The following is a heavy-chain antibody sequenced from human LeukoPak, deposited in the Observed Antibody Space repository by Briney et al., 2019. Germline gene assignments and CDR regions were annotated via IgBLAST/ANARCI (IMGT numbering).Heavy chain of an antibody. CDR2: IDPSDSYT. CDR1: GYSFTCYW. Sequence: HGESLKISCKGSGYSFTCYWISWVRQMPGKGLEWMGRIDPSDSYTNYSPSFQGHVTISADKSISTAYLQWSSLKASDTAMYYCARTYGSGSYMFNYWGQGTLVTVSS. D-gene: IGHD3-10*01. CDR3: ARTYGSGSYMFNY. J-gene: IGHJ4*02. V-gene: IGHV5-10-1*01.